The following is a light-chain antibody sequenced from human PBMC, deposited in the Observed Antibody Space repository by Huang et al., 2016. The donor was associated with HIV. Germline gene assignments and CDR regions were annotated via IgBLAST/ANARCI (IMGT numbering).Light chain of an antibody. J-gene: IGKJ5*01. Sequence: IQLTQSPSSLSASVGDRVTITCRASQDISTNLAWYQKKPGNAPKVLIYAASTLQSGVPSRFSGSASGIYFSLTINNLQPEDFATYYCQQLSTYPITFGQGTRL. CDR2: AAS. CDR1: QDISTN. V-gene: IGKV1-9*01. CDR3: QQLSTYPIT.